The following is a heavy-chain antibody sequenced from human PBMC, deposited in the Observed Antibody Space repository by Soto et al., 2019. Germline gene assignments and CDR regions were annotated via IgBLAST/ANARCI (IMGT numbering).Heavy chain of an antibody. CDR2: IYYSGGT. J-gene: IGHJ4*02. D-gene: IGHD2-8*02. CDR3: ARDKITGLFDY. V-gene: IGHV4-61*01. Sequence: SETLSLTCTVSGGSVSSGTYYWSWIRQPPGKGLEWIGYIYYSGGTNYNPSLKSRVTISVDTSKNQFSLKLTSVTAADTAVYYCARDKITGLFDYWGQGTLVTVSS. CDR1: GGSVSSGTYY.